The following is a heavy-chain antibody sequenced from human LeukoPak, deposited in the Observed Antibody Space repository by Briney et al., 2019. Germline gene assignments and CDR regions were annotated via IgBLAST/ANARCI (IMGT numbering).Heavy chain of an antibody. Sequence: SETLSLTCTVSGGSISSYDWSWIRQPPGKGLEWIGYIYYSGSTNYNPSLKSRVTISVDTSKNQFSLKLSSVTAADTAVYYCARHMSAYYDSSGYSVKGDAFDIWGQGTMVTVSS. CDR3: ARHMSAYYDSSGYSVKGDAFDI. CDR2: IYYSGST. J-gene: IGHJ3*02. V-gene: IGHV4-59*08. D-gene: IGHD3-22*01. CDR1: GGSISSYD.